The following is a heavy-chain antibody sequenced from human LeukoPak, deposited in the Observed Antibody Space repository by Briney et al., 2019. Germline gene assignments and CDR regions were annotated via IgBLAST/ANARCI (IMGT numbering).Heavy chain of an antibody. J-gene: IGHJ2*01. V-gene: IGHV4-59*01. CDR3: ATTHTKSFLWYFDL. CDR1: GGSMSSYY. D-gene: IGHD2-8*01. CDR2: IYYSGST. Sequence: KPSETLSLTCTVSGGSMSSYYWSWIRQPPGKGLEWIGYIYYSGSTNHNPSLRSRVTISVDTSKNQFSLKLSSVTAADTAVYYCATTHTKSFLWYFDLWGRGTLVTVSS.